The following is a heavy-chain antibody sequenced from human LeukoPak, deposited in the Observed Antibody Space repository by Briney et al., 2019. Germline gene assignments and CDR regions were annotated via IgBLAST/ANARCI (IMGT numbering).Heavy chain of an antibody. CDR3: ANFGCSSTTCLDY. CDR1: GFTFSSYV. Sequence: PGGSLRLSCAASGFTFSSYVMTWVRQAPGKGLEWVSAISGSGGSTYYADSVKGRFTISRDNSRNTLYLQMNSLRAEDTAVYYCANFGCSSTTCLDYWGQGTLVTVSS. CDR2: ISGSGGST. D-gene: IGHD2-2*01. V-gene: IGHV3-23*01. J-gene: IGHJ4*02.